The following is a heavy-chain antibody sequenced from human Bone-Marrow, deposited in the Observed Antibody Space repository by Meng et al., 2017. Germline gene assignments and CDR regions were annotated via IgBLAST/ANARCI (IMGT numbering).Heavy chain of an antibody. CDR3: AASSGWYRIDS. Sequence: GQLRGPGPSLVQLSGTLSLTVGVSGASVSSGYWWTWVRQPPGKGLEWIGEFHHSGTTNYNPSLRSRVTISVDTSKNQFSLRLTSVTAADTAVYYCAASSGWYRIDSWGQGTLVTVSS. CDR2: FHHSGTT. CDR1: GASVSSGYW. V-gene: IGHV4-4*02. J-gene: IGHJ4*02. D-gene: IGHD6-19*01.